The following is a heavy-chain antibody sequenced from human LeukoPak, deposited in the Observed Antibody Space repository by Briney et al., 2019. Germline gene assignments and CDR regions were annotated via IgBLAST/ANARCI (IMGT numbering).Heavy chain of an antibody. V-gene: IGHV3-23*01. Sequence: PGGSPRLSCAASGFTFSSYAMSWVRQAPGKGLEWVSAISGSGGSTYYADSVKGRFTISRDNSKNTLYLQMNSLRAEDTAVYYCAKDRGYGVSYWYFDLWGRGTLVTISS. J-gene: IGHJ2*01. CDR3: AKDRGYGVSYWYFDL. D-gene: IGHD5-12*01. CDR1: GFTFSSYA. CDR2: ISGSGGST.